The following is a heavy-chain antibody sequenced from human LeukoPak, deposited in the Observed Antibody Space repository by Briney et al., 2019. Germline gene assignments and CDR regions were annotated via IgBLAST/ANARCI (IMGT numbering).Heavy chain of an antibody. CDR2: ISSRGSTI. CDR3: ARGSFHYYPSF. V-gene: IGHV3-48*01. Sequence: GGSLRLSCVASGFTFSRYSMLWVRQARGKGRQWLSYISSRGSTIYYADSVKGRFTISRDNAKHSLFLQMSSLRVDDPAVYYCARGSFHYYPSFWGQGTLVTVSS. CDR1: GFTFSRYS. J-gene: IGHJ4*02. D-gene: IGHD3-10*01.